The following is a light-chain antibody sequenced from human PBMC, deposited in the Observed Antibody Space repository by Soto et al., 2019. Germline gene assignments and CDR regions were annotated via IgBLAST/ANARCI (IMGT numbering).Light chain of an antibody. J-gene: IGLJ2*01. CDR2: VGTGGIVG. Sequence: QLVLTQPPSASASLGASVTLTCTLSSGYSNYKVDWYQQRPGKGPRFVMRVGTGGIVGSKGDGIPDRFSVLGSGLNRYLTIKNSQEEDESDYHCGAARGSGSNFVVFGGGTQLTVL. CDR1: SGYSNYK. CDR3: GAARGSGSNFVV. V-gene: IGLV9-49*01.